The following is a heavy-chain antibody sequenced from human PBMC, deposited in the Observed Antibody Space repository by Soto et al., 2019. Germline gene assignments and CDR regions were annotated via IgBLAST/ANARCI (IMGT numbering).Heavy chain of an antibody. CDR2: IIPTFGTG. D-gene: IGHD3-10*02. CDR3: ASFDGTLVRGGRSSPYEMDV. V-gene: IGHV1-69*01. CDR1: GGTFNNYA. J-gene: IGHJ6*02. Sequence: QVLLVQSGPEVKKPGSSVKVSCKASGGTFNNYAINWVRQAPGKGLEWMGGIIPTFGTGNHAQKFQGRVTIAADESTTPAYMELNNLRFEVTAINSCASFDGTLVRGGRSSPYEMDVWGQGTTVIVSS.